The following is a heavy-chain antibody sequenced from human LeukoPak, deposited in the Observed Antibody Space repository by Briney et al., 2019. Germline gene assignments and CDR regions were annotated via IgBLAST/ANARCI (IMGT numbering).Heavy chain of an antibody. D-gene: IGHD6-13*01. CDR2: IYYSGST. Sequence: KTSETLSLTCTVSGGSISSYYWSWIRQPPGKGLEWIGYIYYSGSTNYNPSLKSRITISVDTSKNQFSLKLSSVTAADTAVYYCARVIGSSWPYYYYMDVWGKGTTVTISS. CDR1: GGSISSYY. J-gene: IGHJ6*03. V-gene: IGHV4-59*01. CDR3: ARVIGSSWPYYYYMDV.